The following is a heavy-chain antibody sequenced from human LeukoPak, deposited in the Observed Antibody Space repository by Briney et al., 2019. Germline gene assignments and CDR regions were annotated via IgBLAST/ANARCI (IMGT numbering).Heavy chain of an antibody. Sequence: ASVKVSFKASGYTFTSYGISWVRQAPGQGLEWMGWIIAYNGNTNYSQNLQGRVTMTTDTSTSTAYVELRSLRSDDTAVYYCARDTAILGKLPPFDPWGQGTLVTVSS. CDR1: GYTFTSYG. V-gene: IGHV1-18*01. CDR3: ARDTAILGKLPPFDP. J-gene: IGHJ5*02. D-gene: IGHD3-10*01. CDR2: IIAYNGNT.